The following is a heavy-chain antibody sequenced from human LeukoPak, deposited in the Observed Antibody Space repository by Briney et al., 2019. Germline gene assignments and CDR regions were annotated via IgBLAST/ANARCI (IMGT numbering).Heavy chain of an antibody. CDR3: ARSAAAAGATLENWFDP. D-gene: IGHD6-13*01. CDR1: GYTFTSYA. Sequence: ASVKVSCKASGYTFTSYAMHWVRQAPGQRLEWMGWINAGNGNTKYSQKFQGRVTITRDTSASTAYMELSSLRSEDTAVYCCARSAAAAGATLENWFDPWGQGTLVTVSS. CDR2: INAGNGNT. V-gene: IGHV1-3*01. J-gene: IGHJ5*02.